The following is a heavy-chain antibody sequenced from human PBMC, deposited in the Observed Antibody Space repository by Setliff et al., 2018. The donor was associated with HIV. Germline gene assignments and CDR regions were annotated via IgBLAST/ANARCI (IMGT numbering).Heavy chain of an antibody. Sequence: GASVKVSCKASGGTFSSYAISWVRQAPGQGLEWMGGIIPIFGTTNYAQKFQGRVTITADTSTDTAYMELSSLRSEDTAVYYCTALNYDILTGYSDYWGQGTLVTVSS. D-gene: IGHD3-9*01. V-gene: IGHV1-69*06. CDR1: GGTFSSYA. J-gene: IGHJ4*02. CDR2: IIPIFGTT. CDR3: TALNYDILTGYSDY.